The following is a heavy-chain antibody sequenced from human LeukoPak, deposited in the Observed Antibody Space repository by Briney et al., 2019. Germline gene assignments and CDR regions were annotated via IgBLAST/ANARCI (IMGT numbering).Heavy chain of an antibody. CDR1: GGSISSGSYY. CDR2: IYTSGST. Sequence: SETLSLTCTVSGGSISSGSYYWSWIRQPAGKGLEWIGRIYTSGSTNYNPSLKSRVTISVDTSKNQFSLKLSSVTAADTAVYYCARGYCSSNNCPDFDYWGQGTLVTVSS. CDR3: ARGYCSSNNCPDFDY. D-gene: IGHD2-2*01. V-gene: IGHV4-61*02. J-gene: IGHJ4*02.